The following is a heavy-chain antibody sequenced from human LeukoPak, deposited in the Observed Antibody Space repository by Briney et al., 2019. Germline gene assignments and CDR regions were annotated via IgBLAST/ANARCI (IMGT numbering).Heavy chain of an antibody. D-gene: IGHD3-9*01. J-gene: IGHJ4*02. CDR1: GGSISSYY. V-gene: IGHV4-4*07. Sequence: SVTLSLTCAVSGGSISSYYWSWIRQPAGKGLEWLGRIYTSGSANYNPYLKSRVTLSVETSKNQYSSKLSPGSAADPDVYYSAKHHILSGYYLVAPFFDYWGQGTLVTVSS. CDR2: IYTSGSA. CDR3: AKHHILSGYYLVAPFFDY.